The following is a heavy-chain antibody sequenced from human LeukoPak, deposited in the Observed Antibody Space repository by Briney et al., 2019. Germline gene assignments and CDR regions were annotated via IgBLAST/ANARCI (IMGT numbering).Heavy chain of an antibody. J-gene: IGHJ4*02. Sequence: GGSLRLSCAASGFIFSTYEMNWVRQAPGKGLVWVSSISSSSSYIYYADSVKGRFTISRDNAKNSLYLQVNSLRAEDTAVYYCARDIAEMATIPFDYWGQGTLVTVSS. V-gene: IGHV3-21*01. D-gene: IGHD5-24*01. CDR2: ISSSSSYI. CDR1: GFIFSTYE. CDR3: ARDIAEMATIPFDY.